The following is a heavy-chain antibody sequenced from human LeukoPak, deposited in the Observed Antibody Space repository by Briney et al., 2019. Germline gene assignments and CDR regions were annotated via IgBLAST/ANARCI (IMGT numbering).Heavy chain of an antibody. Sequence: PGGSLRLSCAASGFTVSDYYMSWIRQAPGKGLEWVSSIGRSSTNIYHAVSVKGRFTISRDNAKNSLYLQMNGLRVGDTAVYYCARDRVMACNGYGCSGYASWGQGTLVTVSS. J-gene: IGHJ4*02. D-gene: IGHD2-15*01. CDR1: GFTVSDYY. CDR3: ARDRVMACNGYGCSGYAS. CDR2: IGRSSTNI. V-gene: IGHV3-11*04.